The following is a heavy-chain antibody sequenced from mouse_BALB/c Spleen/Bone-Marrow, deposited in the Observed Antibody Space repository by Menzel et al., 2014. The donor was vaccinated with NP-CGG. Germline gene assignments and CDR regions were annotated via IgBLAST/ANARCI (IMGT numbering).Heavy chain of an antibody. D-gene: IGHD1-3*01. CDR2: INPTSDYT. J-gene: IGHJ3*01. V-gene: IGHV1-4*01. CDR1: GYTFSFYT. CDR3: AREVGYAPFVY. Sequence: QVQLQQSGAELARPGASVKMSCEASGYTFSFYTMYWVKQRPGQGLEWIGNINPTSDYTASNQTFKDKATLTADKASSTAYIQLSSLTSEDAAVYYGAREVGYAPFVYWGQGTLGTVAA.